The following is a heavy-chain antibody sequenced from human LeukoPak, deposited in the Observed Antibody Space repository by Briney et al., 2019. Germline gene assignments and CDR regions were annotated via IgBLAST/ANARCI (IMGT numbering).Heavy chain of an antibody. CDR2: INHSGST. V-gene: IGHV4-34*01. Sequence: PSETLSLTCAVYGGSFSGYYWSWIRQPPGKGLEWIGEINHSGSTNYNPSLKSRVTISVDTSKNQFSLKLSSVTAADTAVYYCAGGVRGICWGQGTMVTVFS. D-gene: IGHD3-10*01. J-gene: IGHJ3*01. CDR3: AGGVRGIC. CDR1: GGSFSGYY.